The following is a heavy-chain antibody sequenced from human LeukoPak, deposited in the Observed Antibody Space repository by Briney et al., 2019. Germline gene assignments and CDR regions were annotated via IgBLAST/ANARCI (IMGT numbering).Heavy chain of an antibody. CDR1: GFTFSSYS. Sequence: PGGSLRLSCAASGFTFSSYSMNWVRQAPGKGLEWVSSISSSRYIYYADSVKGRFTISRDDAKNSLFLQMNSLRAEDTAVYYCARDLTTSSTAYFHHWGQGTLVTVSS. V-gene: IGHV3-21*01. D-gene: IGHD3-22*01. J-gene: IGHJ1*01. CDR2: ISSSRYI. CDR3: ARDLTTSSTAYFHH.